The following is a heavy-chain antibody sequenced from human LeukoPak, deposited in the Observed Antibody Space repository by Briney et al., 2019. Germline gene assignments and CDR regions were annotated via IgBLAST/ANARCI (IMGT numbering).Heavy chain of an antibody. V-gene: IGHV3-20*04. Sequence: PGGSLRLSCATSGFTFGDFGVSWVRQAPGKGLEWVSGINLSGSTIAYADSVRGRFTISRDNAKNSLYLQMSSLRAEDTALYYCARASMVESPDYWGQGTLVTVSS. D-gene: IGHD2-15*01. CDR2: INLSGSTI. J-gene: IGHJ4*02. CDR1: GFTFGDFG. CDR3: ARASMVESPDY.